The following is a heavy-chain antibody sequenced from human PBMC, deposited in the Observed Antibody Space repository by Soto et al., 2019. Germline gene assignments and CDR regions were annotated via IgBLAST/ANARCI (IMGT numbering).Heavy chain of an antibody. Sequence: QVQLVQSGTEVKKPGSSVKVSCKASGGTFSSYAISWVRQAPGQGLEWMGGIIPIFGTTNYAQRFQGRVSITADESTSTTDMELSSLRSEDTAVYYCAGSYKYGSGTFVAFDIWGQGTLVTVSS. V-gene: IGHV1-69*01. D-gene: IGHD3-10*01. J-gene: IGHJ3*02. CDR2: IIPIFGTT. CDR1: GGTFSSYA. CDR3: AGSYKYGSGTFVAFDI.